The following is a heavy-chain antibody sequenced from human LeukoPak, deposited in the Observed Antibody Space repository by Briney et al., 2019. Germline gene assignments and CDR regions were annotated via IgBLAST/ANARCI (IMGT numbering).Heavy chain of an antibody. CDR3: AKAVAGTYYYYYGMDV. J-gene: IGHJ6*02. Sequence: PSETLSLTCTVSGGSISSSSYYWGWIRQPPGKGLEWIGSIYYSGSTYYNPSLKSRVTISVDTSKNRFSLKLSSVTAADTAVYYCAKAVAGTYYYYYGMDVWGQGTTVTVSS. V-gene: IGHV4-39*01. CDR1: GGSISSSSYY. D-gene: IGHD6-19*01. CDR2: IYYSGST.